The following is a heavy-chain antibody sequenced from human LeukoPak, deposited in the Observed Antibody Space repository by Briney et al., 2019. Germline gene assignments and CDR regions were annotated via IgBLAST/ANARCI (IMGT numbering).Heavy chain of an antibody. J-gene: IGHJ6*02. CDR2: ISHDGNSK. V-gene: IGHV3-30*03. Sequence: GRSLRLSCAASGFTLSTYGMHWVRQAPGKGLEWVAMISHDGNSKQYADFAKGRFTISRDNAKNSLYLQMSNLRAEDTAVYFCARGGGLDVWGQGATVTVSS. CDR1: GFTLSTYG. CDR3: ARGGGLDV. D-gene: IGHD3-16*01.